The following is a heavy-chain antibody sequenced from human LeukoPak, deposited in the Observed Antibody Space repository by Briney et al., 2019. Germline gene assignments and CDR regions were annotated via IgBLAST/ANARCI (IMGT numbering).Heavy chain of an antibody. J-gene: IGHJ4*02. CDR1: GYTFAIYY. V-gene: IGHV1-46*01. CDR3: ARAKGLFDH. Sequence: ASVKASCKASGYTFAIYYIHCVRQAPGQGLKWRGIINPSGGSTSYTQKFQGRLTMTRDTSTSTVYMELSSLRSEDTAVYYCARAKGLFDHWGQGTLVTVSS. CDR2: INPSGGST.